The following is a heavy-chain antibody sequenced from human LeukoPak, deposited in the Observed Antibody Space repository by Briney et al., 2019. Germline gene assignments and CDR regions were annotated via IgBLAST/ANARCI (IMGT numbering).Heavy chain of an antibody. V-gene: IGHV3-7*03. D-gene: IGHD1-26*01. CDR2: IKKDGSQK. J-gene: IGHJ5*02. CDR1: GFTFSNFW. CDR3: ARVGWELLNLHFDP. Sequence: GESLRLSCTASGFTFSNFWMGWVRQAPGKGPEWVATIKKDGSQKYYVDSVKGRFTISRDNAQNSLYLQMNSLRVEDTAIYSCARVGWELLNLHFDPWGQGTLVTVSS.